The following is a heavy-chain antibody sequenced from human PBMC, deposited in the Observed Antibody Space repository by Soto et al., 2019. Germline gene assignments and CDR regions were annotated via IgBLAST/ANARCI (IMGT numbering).Heavy chain of an antibody. CDR3: ARRMITFGGVIAPNDAFDI. V-gene: IGHV4-39*01. J-gene: IGHJ3*02. Sequence: SETLSLTCTVSGGSISSSSYYWGWIRQPPGKGLEWIGSIYYSGSTYYNPSLKSRVTISVDTSKNQFSLKLSSVTAADTAVYYCARRMITFGGVIAPNDAFDIWGQGTMVTVSS. CDR1: GGSISSSSYY. D-gene: IGHD3-16*02. CDR2: IYYSGST.